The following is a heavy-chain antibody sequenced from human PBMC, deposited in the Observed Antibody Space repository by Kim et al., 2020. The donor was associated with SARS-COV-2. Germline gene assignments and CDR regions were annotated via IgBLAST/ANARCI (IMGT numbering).Heavy chain of an antibody. CDR3: AKDISERVYDFWSGYDGGDYYYGMDV. V-gene: IGHV3-9*01. D-gene: IGHD3-3*01. J-gene: IGHJ6*02. CDR2: ISWNSGSI. Sequence: GGSLRLSCAASGFTFGDYAMHWVRQAPGKGLEWVSGISWNSGSIGYADSVKGRFTISRDNAKNSLYLQMNSLRAEDTALYYCAKDISERVYDFWSGYDGGDYYYGMDVWGQGTTVTVSS. CDR1: GFTFGDYA.